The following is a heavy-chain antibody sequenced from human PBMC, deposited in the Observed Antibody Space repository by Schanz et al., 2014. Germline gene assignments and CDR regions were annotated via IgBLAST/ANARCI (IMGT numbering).Heavy chain of an antibody. CDR1: GYSITSGYY. V-gene: IGHV4-38-2*02. J-gene: IGHJ3*02. D-gene: IGHD4-4*01. CDR3: ARSPLGYSASGIDPFDI. CDR2: IYHSGST. Sequence: QLHLQESGPGLVKASETLSLTCTVFGYSITSGYYWAWIRQPPGKGLEGIGNIYHSGSTNNNPSRKSRVSMAVDTSKKHFPRRLSSVTAADTAVYYCARSPLGYSASGIDPFDIWGQGTMVTVSS.